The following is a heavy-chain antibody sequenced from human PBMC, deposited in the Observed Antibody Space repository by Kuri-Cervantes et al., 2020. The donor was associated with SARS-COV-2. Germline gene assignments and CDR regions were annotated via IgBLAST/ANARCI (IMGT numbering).Heavy chain of an antibody. CDR3: ARDPRLWDNSNDYYYGGAFDF. D-gene: IGHD3-22*01. J-gene: IGHJ3*01. V-gene: IGHV1-18*01. CDR2: ISAYNGST. CDR1: GYTFSSYG. Sequence: ASVKVSCKASGYTFSSYGISWVRQAPGQGLEWMGWISAYNGSTKYAQKLQGRLTMTTDTSTSTAYMELRSLRSDDTALYYCARDPRLWDNSNDYYYGGAFDFWGQGTLVTVSS.